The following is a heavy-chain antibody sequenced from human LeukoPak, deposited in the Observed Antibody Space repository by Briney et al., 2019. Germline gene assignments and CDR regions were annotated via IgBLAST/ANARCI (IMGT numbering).Heavy chain of an antibody. J-gene: IGHJ6*02. Sequence: PGGSLRLSCAASGFTFSSYGMHWVRQAPGKGLEWVAVIWYDGSNKYYADSVKGRFTISRDNSKNTLYLQMNSLRAEDTAVYYCARDPGYSSGWYSGSLSDVWGQGTTVTVSS. D-gene: IGHD6-19*01. CDR1: GFTFSSYG. CDR2: IWYDGSNK. CDR3: ARDPGYSSGWYSGSLSDV. V-gene: IGHV3-33*01.